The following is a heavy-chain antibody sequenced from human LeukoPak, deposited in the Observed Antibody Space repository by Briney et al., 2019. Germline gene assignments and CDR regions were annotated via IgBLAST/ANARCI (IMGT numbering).Heavy chain of an antibody. Sequence: GGSLRLSCAASGFTFDDYAMSWVRQAPGKGLEWVSAISGSGGSTYYADSVKGRFTISRDNSKNTLYLQMNSLRAEDTAVYYCAKHIAAAGTFDYWGQGTLVTVSS. V-gene: IGHV3-23*01. CDR3: AKHIAAAGTFDY. CDR1: GFTFDDYA. J-gene: IGHJ4*02. D-gene: IGHD6-13*01. CDR2: ISGSGGST.